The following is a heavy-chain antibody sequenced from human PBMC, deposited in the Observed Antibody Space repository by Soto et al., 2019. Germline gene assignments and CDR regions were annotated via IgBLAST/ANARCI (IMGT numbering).Heavy chain of an antibody. CDR2: IYYSGST. D-gene: IGHD2-15*01. V-gene: IGHV4-59*03. J-gene: IGHJ5*02. CDR3: AKITNGVAANLNWFDP. Sequence: SETLSLTCTVSGGSINSFYWSWIRQSPGKGLEFIGYIYYSGSTTYNPSLNSRVTISLETPTNQFSLRLSSVTAADTAVYYCAKITNGVAANLNWFDPWGQGTLVTVSS. CDR1: GGSINSFY.